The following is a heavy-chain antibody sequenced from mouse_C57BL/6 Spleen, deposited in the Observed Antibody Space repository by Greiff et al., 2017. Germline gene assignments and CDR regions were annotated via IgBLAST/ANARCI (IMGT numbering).Heavy chain of an antibody. Sequence: VQLQQSGPELVKPGASVRISSKASGYTFPDYYKNWVKQRPGQGLGWIGWIFPGSGSTYYNEKFKGKATLTGDKSSSTAYMLLSSLTSEDSAVYFCARCSRYYDYDDAMDYWGQGTSVTVSS. V-gene: IGHV1-75*01. CDR2: IFPGSGST. CDR1: GYTFPDYY. D-gene: IGHD2-4*01. CDR3: ARCSRYYDYDDAMDY. J-gene: IGHJ4*01.